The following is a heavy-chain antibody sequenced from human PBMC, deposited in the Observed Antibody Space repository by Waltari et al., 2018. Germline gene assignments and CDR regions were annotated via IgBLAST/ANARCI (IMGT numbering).Heavy chain of an antibody. D-gene: IGHD3-3*01. J-gene: IGHJ4*02. CDR1: GGTFSSYA. CDR3: ARDRVEGFWSGHPLDY. V-gene: IGHV1-69*12. CDR2: IIPIFGTT. Sequence: QVQLVQSGAEVKKPGSSVKVSCKASGGTFSSYAISWVRQAPGQGLEWMGGIIPIFGTTNYAQKFQGRVTITADESTSTAYMELSSLRSEDTAVYYCARDRVEGFWSGHPLDYWGQGTLVTVSS.